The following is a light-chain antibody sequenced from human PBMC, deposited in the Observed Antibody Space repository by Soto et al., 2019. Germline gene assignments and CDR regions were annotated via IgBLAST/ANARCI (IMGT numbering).Light chain of an antibody. CDR2: RVS. Sequence: QSALTQPASVSGSPGQSITISCTGTSSDIGGYNFVSWYQHHPGKAPRLIILRVSDRPSGVSDRFSGSKSGNTASLTISGLQAEDEADYYCSSYISSSSPYVFGTGTKLTVL. V-gene: IGLV2-14*03. CDR3: SSYISSSSPYV. J-gene: IGLJ1*01. CDR1: SSDIGGYNF.